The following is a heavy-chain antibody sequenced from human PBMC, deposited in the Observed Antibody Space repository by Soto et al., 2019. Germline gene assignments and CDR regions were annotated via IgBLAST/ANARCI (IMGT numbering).Heavy chain of an antibody. V-gene: IGHV3-74*01. CDR1: GFTFSSYW. Sequence: EVQLVESGGGLVQPGGSLRLSCAASGFTFSSYWMHWVRQAPGKGLVGVSRINSDGSSTSYADSVKGRFTISRDNAKNTLYLQMNSLRAEDTAVYYCARDSEELWTPINMDVWGQGTTVTVSS. J-gene: IGHJ6*02. CDR3: ARDSEELWTPINMDV. CDR2: INSDGSST. D-gene: IGHD7-27*01.